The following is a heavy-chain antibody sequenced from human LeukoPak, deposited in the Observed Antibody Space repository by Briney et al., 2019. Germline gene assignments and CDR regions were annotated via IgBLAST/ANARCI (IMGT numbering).Heavy chain of an antibody. CDR3: ARGEGYGDYEYYYYYMDV. Sequence: SETLSPTCTVSGGSISSYYWSWIRQPAGKGLEWIGRIYTSGSTNYNPSLKSRVTMSVDTSKNQFSLKLSSVTAADTAVYYCARGEGYGDYEYYYYYMDVWGKGTTVTISS. J-gene: IGHJ6*03. CDR1: GGSISSYY. V-gene: IGHV4-4*07. D-gene: IGHD4-17*01. CDR2: IYTSGST.